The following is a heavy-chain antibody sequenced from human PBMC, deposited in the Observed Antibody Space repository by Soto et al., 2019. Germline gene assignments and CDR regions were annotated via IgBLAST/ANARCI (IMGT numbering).Heavy chain of an antibody. J-gene: IGHJ5*02. V-gene: IGHV3-23*01. CDR2: ISGNAGSA. CDR3: AKDYAPGYGSGWYPS. Sequence: EVQLLESGGGSVQPGGSLRLSCAASGFTFSTYAMTWVRQAPGKGPEWVSGISGNAGSAYYADSVKGRFTISRDNSKNTVDLHMDSLRAEDTALYYCAKDYAPGYGSGWYPSWGQVTLVTVSS. CDR1: GFTFSTYA. D-gene: IGHD6-19*01.